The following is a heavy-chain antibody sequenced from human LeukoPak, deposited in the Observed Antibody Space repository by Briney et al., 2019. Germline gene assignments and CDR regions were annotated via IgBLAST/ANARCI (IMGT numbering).Heavy chain of an antibody. CDR1: GYTFTSYD. J-gene: IGHJ2*01. CDR3: ARPGDPYWYFDL. V-gene: IGHV1-8*01. Sequence: ASVKVSCKASGYTFTSYDINWVRQATGQGLEWMGWMNPNSGNTGYAQKFQGRVTMTRNTSISTAYMELSRLRSEDTAVYYCARPGDPYWYFDLWGRGTLVTVSS. CDR2: MNPNSGNT. D-gene: IGHD2-21*02.